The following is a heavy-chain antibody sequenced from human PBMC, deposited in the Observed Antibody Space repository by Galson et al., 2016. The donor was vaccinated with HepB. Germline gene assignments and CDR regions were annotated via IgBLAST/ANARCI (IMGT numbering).Heavy chain of an antibody. V-gene: IGHV3-64D*06. CDR1: GFSFSSYA. Sequence: SLRLSCAASGFSFSSYAMDWVRQAPGKGLEFVSGITNNGDTTDYADSVKGRFTISRDNSKNTLYLQMSSLRAEDTAVYYCVKDWVRDGHPNFDDWGQGTLVTVSS. CDR2: ITNNGDTT. D-gene: IGHD5-24*01. J-gene: IGHJ4*02. CDR3: VKDWVRDGHPNFDD.